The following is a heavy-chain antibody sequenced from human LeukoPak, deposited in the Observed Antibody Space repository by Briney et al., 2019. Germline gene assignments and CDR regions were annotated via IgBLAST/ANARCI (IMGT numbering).Heavy chain of an antibody. D-gene: IGHD3-10*01. Sequence: PGGSLRLSCAASEFSVGSNYMTWVRQAPGKGLEWVSLIYSGGSTYYADSVKGRFTISRDNSKNTLYLQMNSLRAEDTAVYYCARVFDSGSQAYFYYMGVWGKGTTVTISS. CDR1: EFSVGSNY. CDR2: IYSGGST. J-gene: IGHJ6*03. CDR3: ARVFDSGSQAYFYYMGV. V-gene: IGHV3-66*01.